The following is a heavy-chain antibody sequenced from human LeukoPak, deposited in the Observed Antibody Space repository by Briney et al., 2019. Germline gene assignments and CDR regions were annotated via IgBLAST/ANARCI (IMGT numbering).Heavy chain of an antibody. CDR3: ARMPGYNYGYVDY. CDR1: GGSISSYY. Sequence: PSETLSLTCTVSGGSISSYYWSWIRQPPGKGLEWIGYIYYSGSTNYNPSLKSRVTISVDTSKNQFSLKLSSVTAADTAVYYCARMPGYNYGYVDYWGQGTLVTVSS. D-gene: IGHD5-18*01. J-gene: IGHJ4*02. CDR2: IYYSGST. V-gene: IGHV4-59*08.